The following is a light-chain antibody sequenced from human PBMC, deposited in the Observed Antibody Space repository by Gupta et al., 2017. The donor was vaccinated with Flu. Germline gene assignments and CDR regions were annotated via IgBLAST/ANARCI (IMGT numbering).Light chain of an antibody. Sequence: EIVLTQSPATLSLSPGERPTLSCRASQSVSSDLAWDQQKPGQAPSLLIYEASNRATGIPCRFSGSGSGTDFTLTISSLETEDFAVYYCQPRGNWPPAFGQGTKVEIK. CDR1: QSVSSD. CDR2: EAS. V-gene: IGKV3-11*01. CDR3: QPRGNWPPA. J-gene: IGKJ1*01.